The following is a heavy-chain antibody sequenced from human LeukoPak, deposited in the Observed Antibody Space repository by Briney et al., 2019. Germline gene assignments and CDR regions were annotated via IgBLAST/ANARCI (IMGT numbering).Heavy chain of an antibody. CDR1: GYSFTSYW. Sequence: GESLKISCKGSGYSFTSYWIGWVRQMPGKGLEWMGIIYPGDSDTRYSPSFQGQVTISADKSISTAYLQWSSLKASDTAMYYCARRGGYCSSTSCFSFPIDNWFDPWGQGTLVTVSS. J-gene: IGHJ5*02. D-gene: IGHD2-2*01. CDR3: ARRGGYCSSTSCFSFPIDNWFDP. CDR2: IYPGDSDT. V-gene: IGHV5-51*01.